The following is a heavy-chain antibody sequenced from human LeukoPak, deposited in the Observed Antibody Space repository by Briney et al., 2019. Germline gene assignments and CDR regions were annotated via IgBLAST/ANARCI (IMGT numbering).Heavy chain of an antibody. CDR3: ARVLRDYDSSGYYPDAFDI. J-gene: IGHJ3*02. CDR1: GVSISSGGYS. D-gene: IGHD3-22*01. Sequence: SETLSLTCAVSGVSISSGGYSWSWIRQPPGKGLEWIVYIYHSGSTYYNPSLKSRVTISVDRSKNQFSLKLSSVTAADTAVYYCARVLRDYDSSGYYPDAFDIWGQGTMVTVSS. V-gene: IGHV4-30-2*01. CDR2: IYHSGST.